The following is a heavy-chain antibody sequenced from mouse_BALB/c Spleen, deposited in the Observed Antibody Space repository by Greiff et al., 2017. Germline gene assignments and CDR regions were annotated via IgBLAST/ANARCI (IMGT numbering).Heavy chain of an antibody. CDR3: ARNYGSSYGAMDY. J-gene: IGHJ4*01. CDR1: GYTFTSYW. Sequence: QVQLQQSGAELARPGASVKLSCKASGYTFTSYWMQWVKQRPGQGLEWIGAIYPGDGDTRYTQKFKGKATLTADKSSSTAYMQLSSLASEDSAVYYCARNYGSSYGAMDYWGQGTSVTVSS. V-gene: IGHV1-87*01. CDR2: IYPGDGDT. D-gene: IGHD1-1*01.